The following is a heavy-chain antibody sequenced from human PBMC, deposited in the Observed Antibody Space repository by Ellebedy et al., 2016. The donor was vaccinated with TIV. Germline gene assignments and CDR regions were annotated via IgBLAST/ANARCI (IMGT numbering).Heavy chain of an antibody. CDR1: GGTFSSYG. Sequence: AASVKVSCKASGGTFSSYGISWVRQAPGQGLEWMGGIIPILGKANYAQKFQGRVTIIADESTSTAYMERSSLRSEDTAVYYWARVGNYYGGNPSYYFDYWGQGTLVTVSS. CDR3: ARVGNYYGGNPSYYFDY. V-gene: IGHV1-69*10. D-gene: IGHD4-23*01. CDR2: IIPILGKA. J-gene: IGHJ4*02.